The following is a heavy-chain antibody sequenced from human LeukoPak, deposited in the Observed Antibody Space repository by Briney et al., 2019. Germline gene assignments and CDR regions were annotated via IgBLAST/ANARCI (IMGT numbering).Heavy chain of an antibody. V-gene: IGHV3-30*03. J-gene: IGHJ4*02. Sequence: PGRSLRLSCAASGFTFGSYAMHWVRQAPGKGLEWVALISFDESNKYYADSVKGRFTISRDNSKNTLYLQMNSLRAEDTAVYYCARVRDGYNLAFDYWGQGTLVTVSS. CDR3: ARVRDGYNLAFDY. CDR1: GFTFGSYA. CDR2: ISFDESNK. D-gene: IGHD5-24*01.